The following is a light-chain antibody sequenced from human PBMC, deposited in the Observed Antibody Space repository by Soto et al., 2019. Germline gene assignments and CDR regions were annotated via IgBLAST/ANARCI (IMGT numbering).Light chain of an antibody. CDR2: RND. V-gene: IGLV1-47*01. Sequence: QSVLTQPPSASGTPGQRVTISCSGSSSNIESNYVYWYQQLPGSAPKLLIYRNDQRPSGVPDRFSGSKSGTSASLAISGLRSEDEADYYCAAWDDSLSALVFGGGTQRTVL. J-gene: IGLJ3*02. CDR3: AAWDDSLSALV. CDR1: SSNIESNY.